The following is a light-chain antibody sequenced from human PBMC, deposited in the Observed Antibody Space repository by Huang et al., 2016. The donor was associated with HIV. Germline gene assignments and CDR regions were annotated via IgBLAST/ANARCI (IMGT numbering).Light chain of an antibody. CDR2: GAS. V-gene: IGKV3-15*01. CDR1: QSVSSN. Sequence: EIVMTQSPATLSVSPGERATLSCRASQSVSSNLAWYQQKPGHAPRRLIYGASPRATGVPARFSGSGSGTEFTLTISSLQSEDFAVYYCQQYNNWPPLTFGGGTKVEIK. J-gene: IGKJ4*01. CDR3: QQYNNWPPLT.